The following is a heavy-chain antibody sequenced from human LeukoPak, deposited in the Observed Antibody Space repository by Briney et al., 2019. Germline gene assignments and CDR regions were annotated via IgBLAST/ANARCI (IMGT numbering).Heavy chain of an antibody. CDR1: GFTFSSYW. D-gene: IGHD5-12*01. CDR3: ARGEPDGGYVGPAEYYYYGMDV. CDR2: IKQDGSEK. Sequence: GGSLRLSCAVSGFTFSSYWMTWVRQAPGKGLEWVANIKQDGSEKYYVDSVKGRFTISRDNAKNSLYLQMNSLRAEDTAVYYCARGEPDGGYVGPAEYYYYGMDVWGQGTTVTVSS. V-gene: IGHV3-7*05. J-gene: IGHJ6*02.